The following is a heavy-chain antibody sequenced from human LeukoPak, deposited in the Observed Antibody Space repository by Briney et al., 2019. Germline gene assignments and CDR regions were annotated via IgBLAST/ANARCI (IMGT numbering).Heavy chain of an antibody. V-gene: IGHV3-9*01. D-gene: IGHD6-13*01. CDR2: ISWNSGSI. CDR3: AKDPYSSPPYTYMDV. Sequence: PGGSLRLSCAASGFTFDDYAMHWVRQAPGKGLEWVSGISWNSGSIGYADSVKGRFTISRDNAKNSLYLQMNSLRAEDTALYYCAKDPYSSPPYTYMDVWGKGTTVTVSS. CDR1: GFTFDDYA. J-gene: IGHJ6*03.